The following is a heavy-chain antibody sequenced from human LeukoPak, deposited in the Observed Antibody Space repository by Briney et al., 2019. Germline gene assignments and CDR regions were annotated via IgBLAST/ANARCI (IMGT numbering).Heavy chain of an antibody. V-gene: IGHV3-23*01. CDR3: AKDREIISDY. D-gene: IGHD3-10*01. CDR1: GSTFSNYG. CDR2: ISGSGDST. Sequence: GGSLRLSSAASGSTFSNYGMSWVRQAPGKGLEWVSSISGSGDSTYYADSVKGRFTISRDNSKNTLYLQMNSLRAEDTAVYYCAKDREIISDYWGQGPLVTVSS. J-gene: IGHJ4*02.